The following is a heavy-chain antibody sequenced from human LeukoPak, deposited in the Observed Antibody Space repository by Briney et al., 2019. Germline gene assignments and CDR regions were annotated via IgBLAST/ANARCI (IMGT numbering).Heavy chain of an antibody. CDR2: IIPILGIA. V-gene: IGHV1-69*02. CDR1: GGTFSSYT. D-gene: IGHD3-3*01. CDR3: AREYYDFWSGLTQGNYYYYYGMDV. J-gene: IGHJ6*02. Sequence: ASVKVSCKASGGTFSSYTISWVRQAPGQGLEWMGRIIPILGIANYAQKFQGRVTITADQYTSTAYMELSSLSYEDPAVYYCAREYYDFWSGLTQGNYYYYYGMDVWGQGTTVTVSS.